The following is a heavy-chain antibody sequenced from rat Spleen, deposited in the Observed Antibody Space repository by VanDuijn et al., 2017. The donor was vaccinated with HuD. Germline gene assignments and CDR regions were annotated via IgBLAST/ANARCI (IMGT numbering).Heavy chain of an antibody. CDR2: IWNDGGT. CDR3: IRERYGNPASYYFDY. CDR1: GFSLMSTS. J-gene: IGHJ2*01. V-gene: IGHV2-15*01. D-gene: IGHD1-7*01. Sequence: QVQLKESGPGLVQPSQTLSLTCTVSGFSLMSTSVSGVRHPPGKGLEWMGAIWNDGGTDYNSALKSRLSISRDNSKSQVFLKMNNLQTEDTAIYFCIRERYGNPASYYFDYWGQGVMVTVSS.